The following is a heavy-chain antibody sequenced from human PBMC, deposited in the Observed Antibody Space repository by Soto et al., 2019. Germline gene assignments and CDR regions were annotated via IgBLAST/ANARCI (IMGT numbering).Heavy chain of an antibody. CDR2: INHSGST. CDR3: AHGGYCSGGSCYSGRGMDV. Sequence: QVQLQQWGAGLLKPSETLSLTCAVYGGSFSGYYWSWIRQPPGKGLEWIGEINHSGSTNYNPSLKSRLTISVATSKNQFSLKLTSVTAADTAVYYCAHGGYCSGGSCYSGRGMDVWGQGTTVTVSS. CDR1: GGSFSGYY. J-gene: IGHJ6*02. V-gene: IGHV4-34*01. D-gene: IGHD2-15*01.